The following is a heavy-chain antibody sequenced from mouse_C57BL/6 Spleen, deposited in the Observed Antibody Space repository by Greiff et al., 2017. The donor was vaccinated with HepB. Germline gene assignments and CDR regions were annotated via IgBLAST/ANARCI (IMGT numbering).Heavy chain of an antibody. CDR3: ASRGLGFDY. CDR1: GYTFTSYW. Sequence: QVQLQQPGAELVMPGASVKLSCKASGYTFTSYWMHWVKQRPGQGLEWIGEIDPSDSYTNYNQKFKGKSTLTVDKSSSTAYMQLSSLTSEDSAVYYCASRGLGFDYWGQGTTLTVSS. V-gene: IGHV1-69*01. J-gene: IGHJ2*01. CDR2: IDPSDSYT. D-gene: IGHD4-1*01.